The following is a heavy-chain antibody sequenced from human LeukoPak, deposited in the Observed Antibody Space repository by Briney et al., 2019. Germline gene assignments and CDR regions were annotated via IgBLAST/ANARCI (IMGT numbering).Heavy chain of an antibody. D-gene: IGHD4-17*01. CDR1: GGSFSGYY. Sequence: PSEALSLTCAVYGGSFSGYYWSWIRQPPGKGLEWIGEINHSGSTNYNPSLKSRVTISVDTSKNQFSLKLSSVTAADTAVYYCARGNPVRCFDYWGQGTLVTVSS. CDR3: ARGNPVRCFDY. V-gene: IGHV4-34*01. J-gene: IGHJ4*02. CDR2: INHSGST.